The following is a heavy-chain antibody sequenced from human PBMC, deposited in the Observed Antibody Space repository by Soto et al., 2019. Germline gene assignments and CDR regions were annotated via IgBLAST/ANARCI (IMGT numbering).Heavy chain of an antibody. CDR3: ARDGAYYGSGSNDYYYGMDV. CDR2: IWYDGSNK. D-gene: IGHD3-10*01. J-gene: IGHJ6*02. CDR1: GFTFSSYG. V-gene: IGHV3-33*01. Sequence: PGGSLRLSCAASGFTFSSYGMHWVRQAPGKGLEWVAVIWYDGSNKYYADSVKGRFTISRDNSKNTLYLQMNSLRAEDTAVYYCARDGAYYGSGSNDYYYGMDVWGQGTTVTVSS.